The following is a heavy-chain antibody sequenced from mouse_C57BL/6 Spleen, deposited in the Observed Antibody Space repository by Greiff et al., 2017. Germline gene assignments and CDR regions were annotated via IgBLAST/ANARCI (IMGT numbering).Heavy chain of an antibody. CDR2: ISYDGSN. CDR3: ARLITTVVADYYAMDY. D-gene: IGHD1-1*01. Sequence: EVKLQESGPGLVKPSQSLSLTCSVTGYSITSGYYWNWIRQFPGNKLEWMGYISYDGSNNYNPSLKNRISITRDTSKNQFFLKLNSVTTEDTATYYCARLITTVVADYYAMDYWGQGTSVTVSS. CDR1: GYSITSGYY. V-gene: IGHV3-6*01. J-gene: IGHJ4*01.